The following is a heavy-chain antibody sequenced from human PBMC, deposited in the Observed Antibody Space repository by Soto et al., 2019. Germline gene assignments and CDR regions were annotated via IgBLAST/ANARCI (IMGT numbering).Heavy chain of an antibody. CDR2: IYYSGST. CDR3: ARVSTVTTPYYYYGMDV. V-gene: IGHV4-31*03. D-gene: IGHD4-17*01. Sequence: SETLSLTCTVSGGSISSGGYYWSWIRQHPGKGLEWIGYIYYSGSTYYNPSLKSRVTISVDTSKNQFSLKLSSVTAADTAVYYCARVSTVTTPYYYYGMDVWGQGTTVTVSS. J-gene: IGHJ6*02. CDR1: GGSISSGGYY.